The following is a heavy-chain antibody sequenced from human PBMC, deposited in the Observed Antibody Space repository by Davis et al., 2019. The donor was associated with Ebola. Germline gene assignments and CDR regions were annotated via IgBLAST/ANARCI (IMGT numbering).Heavy chain of an antibody. D-gene: IGHD2-21*01. CDR2: IFGADVP. V-gene: IGHV3-53*01. CDR1: GFTFRTYN. CDR3: AKAYCAADCSYILHFYQYMDV. Sequence: GGSLRLSCAASGFTFRTYNMTWVRQAPGKGLEWVSVIFGADVPYYTESVRGRFTISRDKSNNTLDLQMNILTPEDTAVYYCAKAYCAADCSYILHFYQYMDVWGKGTTVTVS. J-gene: IGHJ6*03.